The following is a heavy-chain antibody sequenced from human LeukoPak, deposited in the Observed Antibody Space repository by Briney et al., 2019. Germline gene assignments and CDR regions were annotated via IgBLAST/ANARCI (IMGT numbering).Heavy chain of an antibody. CDR2: ISAYNGNT. CDR3: YCSSTSCHNPDNWFDP. J-gene: IGHJ5*02. D-gene: IGHD2-2*01. Sequence: ASVKVSCKASGGTFSSYAISWVRQAPGQGLEWMGWISAYNGNTNYAQKLQGRVTMTTDTSTSTAYMELRSLRSDDTAVYYCYCSSTSCHNPDNWFDPWGQGTLVTVSS. CDR1: GGTFSSYA. V-gene: IGHV1-18*01.